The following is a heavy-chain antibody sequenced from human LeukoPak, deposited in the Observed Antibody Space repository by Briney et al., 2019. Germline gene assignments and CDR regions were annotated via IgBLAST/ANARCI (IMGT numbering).Heavy chain of an antibody. CDR3: ARGGSRSPRDAFDI. CDR2: ISPSGSST. Sequence: GASVKVSCKASVYRFTSYYMYWVRQAPGQGLEWIGIISPSGSSTTYAQKFQGRVTMTRDMSTSTVYMELSSLRSEDTAVYFCARGGSRSPRDAFDIWGQGTMVTVSS. CDR1: VYRFTSYY. V-gene: IGHV1-46*01. D-gene: IGHD3-16*01. J-gene: IGHJ3*02.